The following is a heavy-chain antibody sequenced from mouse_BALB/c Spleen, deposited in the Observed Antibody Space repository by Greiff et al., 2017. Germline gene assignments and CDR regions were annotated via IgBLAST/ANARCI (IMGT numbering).Heavy chain of an antibody. CDR2: ISSGSSTI. CDR3: ARNGNYVFDY. CDR1: GFTFSSFG. Sequence: EVNLVESGGGLVQPGGSRKLSCAASGFTFSSFGMHWVRQAPEKGLEWVAYISSGSSTIYYADTVKGRFTISRDNPKNTLFLQMTSLRSEDTAMYYCARNGNYVFDYWGQGTTLTVSS. J-gene: IGHJ2*01. D-gene: IGHD2-1*01. V-gene: IGHV5-17*02.